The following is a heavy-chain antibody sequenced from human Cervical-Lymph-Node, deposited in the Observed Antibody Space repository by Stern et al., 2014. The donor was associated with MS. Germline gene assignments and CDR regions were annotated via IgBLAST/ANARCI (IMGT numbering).Heavy chain of an antibody. D-gene: IGHD4-17*01. CDR3: ASPVTLTVGAMDV. J-gene: IGHJ6*02. Sequence: VQLVESGAEVKKPGSSVKVSCKASGGTFSSYPFNWVRPAPGQGLAGMGGIIRLFGTANYAQRFQGRVTITADESTSTAYMELSSLRSEDTAVYYCASPVTLTVGAMDVWGQGTTVTVSS. CDR1: GGTFSSYP. V-gene: IGHV1-69*01. CDR2: IIRLFGTA.